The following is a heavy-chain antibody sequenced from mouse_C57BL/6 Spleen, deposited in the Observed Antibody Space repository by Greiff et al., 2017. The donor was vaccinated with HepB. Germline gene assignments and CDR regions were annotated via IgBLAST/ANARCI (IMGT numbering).Heavy chain of an antibody. V-gene: IGHV1-22*01. CDR3: ARGNYDYYAMDY. CDR2: INPNNGGT. D-gene: IGHD2-1*01. CDR1: GYTFTDYN. Sequence: EVKLQESGPELVKPGASVKMSCTASGYTFTDYNMHWVKQSHEKSLEWIGYINPNNGGTSYNQKFKGKATLTVNKTSSTAYMELRSLTSEDSAVYYCARGNYDYYAMDYWGQGTSVTVSS. J-gene: IGHJ4*01.